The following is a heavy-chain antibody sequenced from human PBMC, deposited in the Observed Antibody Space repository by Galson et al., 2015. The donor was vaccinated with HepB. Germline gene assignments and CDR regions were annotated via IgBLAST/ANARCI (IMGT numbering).Heavy chain of an antibody. CDR3: ARPVLRFSSFPYYFDY. J-gene: IGHJ4*02. CDR2: IYPGDSDT. D-gene: IGHD3-3*01. Sequence: QSGAEVKKPGESLKISCKGSGYSFTSYWIGWVRQMPGKGLEWMGIIYPGDSDTRYSPSFQGQVTISADKSISTAYLQWSSLKASDTAMYYCARPVLRFSSFPYYFDYWGQGTLVTVSS. V-gene: IGHV5-51*03. CDR1: GYSFTSYW.